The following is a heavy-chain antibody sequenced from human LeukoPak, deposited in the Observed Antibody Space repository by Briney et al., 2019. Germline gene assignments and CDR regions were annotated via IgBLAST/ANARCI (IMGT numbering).Heavy chain of an antibody. CDR1: GFTFNTYS. CDR2: ISSSSSYI. D-gene: IGHD1-26*01. J-gene: IGHJ4*02. V-gene: IGHV3-21*01. CDR3: ARDPDQIVGANFDY. Sequence: GGSLRLSCAASGFTFNTYSMNWVRQAPGKGLEWVSSISSSSSYIYYADSVKGRFTISRDNAKKSLYLQMNSPRAEDTAVYYCARDPDQIVGANFDYWGQGTLVTVSS.